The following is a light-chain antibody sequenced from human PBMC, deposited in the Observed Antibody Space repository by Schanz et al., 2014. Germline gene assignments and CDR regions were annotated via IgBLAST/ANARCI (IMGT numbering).Light chain of an antibody. J-gene: IGLJ3*02. V-gene: IGLV2-14*01. CDR2: DVF. CDR3: SSYAGSSTWV. CDR1: SSDIGGYDY. Sequence: QSVLTQPASMSGSPGQSITISCNGSSSDIGGYDYVSWYRQYPGKAPKLMIYDVFNRPSGVSHRFTGSKSDNTASLTVSGLQAEDEGDYYCSSYAGSSTWVFGGGTKLTVL.